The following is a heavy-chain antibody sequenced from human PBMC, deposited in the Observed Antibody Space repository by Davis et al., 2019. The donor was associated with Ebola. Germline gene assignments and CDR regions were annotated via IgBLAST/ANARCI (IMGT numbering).Heavy chain of an antibody. CDR2: IIPILGIA. CDR1: GYTFTSYG. CDR3: ARDKDIVVVPAAKDGKYYYYDMDV. V-gene: IGHV1-69*04. D-gene: IGHD2-2*01. J-gene: IGHJ6*02. Sequence: SVKVSCKASGYTFTSYGISWVRQAPGQGLEWMGRIIPILGIANYAQNFQGRVTITADKSTSTAYMELSSLRSEDTAVYYCARDKDIVVVPAAKDGKYYYYDMDVWGQGTTVTVSS.